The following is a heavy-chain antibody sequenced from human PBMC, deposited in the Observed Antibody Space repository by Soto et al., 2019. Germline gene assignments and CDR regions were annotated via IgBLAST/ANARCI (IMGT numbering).Heavy chain of an antibody. CDR2: IGTSSGST. V-gene: IGHV3-48*02. CDR3: ARGCGGDCYPSLYYYYYGMDV. D-gene: IGHD2-21*02. CDR1: GFTFSSYA. Sequence: EVQLVESGGGLVQPGGSLRLSCAASGFTFSSYAMNWVRQAPGKGLEWISYIGTSSGSTLYADSVKGRFTISRDNAKNSLFLQMNNLRDEDTAVYYCARGCGGDCYPSLYYYYYGMDVWGQGTTVTVSS. J-gene: IGHJ6*02.